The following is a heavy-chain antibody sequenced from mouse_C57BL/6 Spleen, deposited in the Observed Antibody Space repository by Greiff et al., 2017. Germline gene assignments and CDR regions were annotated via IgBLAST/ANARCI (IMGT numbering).Heavy chain of an antibody. CDR1: GFNIKDDY. D-gene: IGHD2-1*01. Sequence: EVQLQQSGAELVRPGASVKLSCTASGFNIKDDYMHWVKQRPEQGLEWIGWIDPENGDTEYASKFQGKATITAATSSNTAYLQLSSLTSEDTAVYYCTTGGNYYYYAVDYWGQGTSVTVSS. CDR3: TTGGNYYYYAVDY. J-gene: IGHJ4*01. CDR2: IDPENGDT. V-gene: IGHV14-4*01.